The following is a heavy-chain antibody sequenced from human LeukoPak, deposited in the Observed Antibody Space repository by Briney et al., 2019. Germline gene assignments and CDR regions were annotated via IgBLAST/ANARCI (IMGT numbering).Heavy chain of an antibody. D-gene: IGHD3-9*01. CDR2: IYPGDSDT. Sequence: GESLKISCKASGYSFTTYWIGWVRQMPGKGLEWMGIIYPGDSDTRYSPSFQGQVTISADKSITTAYLQWSSLKASDTAMYYCARHDILTGYYKKNAFDIWGQGTMVTVSS. CDR1: GYSFTTYW. J-gene: IGHJ3*02. V-gene: IGHV5-51*01. CDR3: ARHDILTGYYKKNAFDI.